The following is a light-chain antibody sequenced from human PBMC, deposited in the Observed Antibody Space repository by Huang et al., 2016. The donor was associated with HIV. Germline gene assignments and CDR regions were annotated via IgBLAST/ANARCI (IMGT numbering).Light chain of an antibody. CDR1: QSLLHSNGFNY. Sequence: DIVMTQSPLSLPVTPGEPASISCRSSQSLLHSNGFNYLDWYLQKPGQSPQLLIYLGSARASGVPDRVSGRGSGTDFTLKISRVEAEDVGVYYCMQALHTPLTFGGGTKVEIK. CDR2: LGS. CDR3: MQALHTPLT. V-gene: IGKV2-28*01. J-gene: IGKJ4*01.